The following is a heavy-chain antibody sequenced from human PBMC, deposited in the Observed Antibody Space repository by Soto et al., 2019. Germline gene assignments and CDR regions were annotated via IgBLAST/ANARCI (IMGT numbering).Heavy chain of an antibody. CDR2: IYHSGRT. V-gene: IGHV4-30-4*01. D-gene: IGHD3-9*01. Sequence: QVQLQESGPGLVKPSQTLSLTCTVSGGSISSGDYYWSWIRQPPGKGLEWIGYIYHSGRTYYNPSLESRVTISVDTSKNQFSLKLSSVTAADTAVYYCVRELRYLDRYFDYWGQGILLTVSS. CDR3: VRELRYLDRYFDY. CDR1: GGSISSGDYY. J-gene: IGHJ4*02.